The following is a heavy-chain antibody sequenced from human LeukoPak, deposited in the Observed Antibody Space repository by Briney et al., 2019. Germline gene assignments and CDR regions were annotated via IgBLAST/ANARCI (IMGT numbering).Heavy chain of an antibody. J-gene: IGHJ4*02. CDR3: AKLLGTATRYDS. CDR2: INPDGSGK. CDR1: GFIFSNW. Sequence: GGSLRLSCAASGFIFSNWMSWVRQAPGKGLEGVASINPDGSGKYHVDSLKRRFTISRDNAKKSLSLQMDALRAEDTAVYFCAKLLGTATRYDSWGLGTLVMVSS. D-gene: IGHD1-1*01. V-gene: IGHV3-7*01.